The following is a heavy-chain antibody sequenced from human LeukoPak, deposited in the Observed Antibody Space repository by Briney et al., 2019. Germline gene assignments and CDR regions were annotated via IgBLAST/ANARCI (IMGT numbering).Heavy chain of an antibody. D-gene: IGHD3-22*01. V-gene: IGHV1-69*13. J-gene: IGHJ4*02. Sequence: SVKVSCKASGYTFTGYYMHWVRQAPGQGLEWMGGIIPIFGTANYAQKFQGRVTITADESTSTAYMELSSLRSEDTAVYYCARYYDSSFDYWGQGTLVTVSS. CDR1: GYTFTGYY. CDR3: ARYYDSSFDY. CDR2: IIPIFGTA.